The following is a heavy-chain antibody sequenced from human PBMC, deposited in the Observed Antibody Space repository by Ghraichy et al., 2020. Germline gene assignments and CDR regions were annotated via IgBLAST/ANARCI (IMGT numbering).Heavy chain of an antibody. CDR2: ISTSGGST. J-gene: IGHJ4*02. D-gene: IGHD2-2*02. CDR1: GFTFSSYA. Sequence: GGSLRLSCAASGFTFSSYAMSWVRQAQGRGLEWVTSISTSGGSTNYADSVKGRFTISRDNSKNTLYLQMNSLRAEDTAVYYCALAGYCSSTSCYTGYWGQGTLVTDSS. CDR3: ALAGYCSSTSCYTGY. V-gene: IGHV3-23*01.